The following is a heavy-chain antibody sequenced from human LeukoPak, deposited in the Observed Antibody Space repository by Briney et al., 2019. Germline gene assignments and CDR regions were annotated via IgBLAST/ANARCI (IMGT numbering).Heavy chain of an antibody. Sequence: QVQLQESGPGLVKPSETLSLTCTVSVCTISSYYWIWIRQPPGKGLEWIGYIYYSGSTNYNPSFKSRVTISVDTSKNQFSLKLSSVTAADTAVYYCARDSGYYPNWGQGTLVTVSS. CDR2: IYYSGST. CDR3: ARDSGYYPN. D-gene: IGHD3-22*01. V-gene: IGHV4-59*01. J-gene: IGHJ4*02. CDR1: VCTISSYY.